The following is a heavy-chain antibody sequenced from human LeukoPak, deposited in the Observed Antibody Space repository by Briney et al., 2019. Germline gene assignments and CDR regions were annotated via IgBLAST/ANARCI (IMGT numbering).Heavy chain of an antibody. CDR2: IYSSGST. V-gene: IGHV4-61*02. D-gene: IGHD3-3*01. Sequence: PSETLSLTCTVSGGSISSGSYYWSWIPQPAGKGLVWIGRIYSSGSTNYNPSLKSRVTISVDTSKNQFSLKLSSVTAADTAVYYCARGETTIFGVVIGPWGQGTLVTVSS. CDR3: ARGETTIFGVVIGP. J-gene: IGHJ5*02. CDR1: GGSISSGSYY.